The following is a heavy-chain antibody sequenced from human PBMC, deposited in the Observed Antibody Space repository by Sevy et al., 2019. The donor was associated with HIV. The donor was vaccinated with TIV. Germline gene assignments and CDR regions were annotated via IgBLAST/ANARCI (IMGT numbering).Heavy chain of an antibody. D-gene: IGHD3-16*01. CDR3: AKNEYIMGGRPLFGMDV. CDR2: IRYDGSNK. CDR1: GFTFSSYG. V-gene: IGHV3-30*02. Sequence: GGSLRLSCAASGFTFSSYGMHWVRQAPGKGLEWVAFIRYDGSNKYYADSVKGRFTISRDNSKNTLYLQMNSLRAEDTAVYYCAKNEYIMGGRPLFGMDVWGQGTTVTVSS. J-gene: IGHJ6*02.